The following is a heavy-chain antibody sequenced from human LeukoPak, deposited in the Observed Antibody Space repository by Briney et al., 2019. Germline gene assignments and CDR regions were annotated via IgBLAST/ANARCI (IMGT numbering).Heavy chain of an antibody. J-gene: IGHJ5*01. CDR2: IYTSGST. CDR3: VKKVGGGAWFDS. CDR1: GGSISSYY. D-gene: IGHD3-16*01. V-gene: IGHV4-4*07. Sequence: SETLSLTCTVSGGSISSYYWSWIRQPAGKGPEWIGRIYTSGSTNYNPSLKSRVTMSVDTSKNQFSLKLSSVTAVDTAVYYCVKKVGGGAWFDSWGQGALVTVSS.